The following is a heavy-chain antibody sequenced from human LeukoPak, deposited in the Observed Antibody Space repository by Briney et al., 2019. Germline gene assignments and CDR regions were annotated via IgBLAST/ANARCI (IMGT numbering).Heavy chain of an antibody. V-gene: IGHV3-23*01. CDR3: ARERHDDYGDYLGNWFDP. Sequence: GGSLRLSCAASGFTFSSYAMSWVRQVPGKGLEWVSAISGSGGSTYYADSVKGRFTISRDNSKNTLYLQMNSLRAEGTAVYYCARERHDDYGDYLGNWFDPWGQGTLVTVSS. J-gene: IGHJ5*02. D-gene: IGHD4-17*01. CDR1: GFTFSSYA. CDR2: ISGSGGST.